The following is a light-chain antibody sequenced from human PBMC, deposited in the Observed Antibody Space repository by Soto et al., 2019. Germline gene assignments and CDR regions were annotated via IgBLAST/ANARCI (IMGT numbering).Light chain of an antibody. V-gene: IGKV4-1*01. CDR2: WAS. CDR1: QNVLYSSNNKNY. Sequence: DIVMTQSPDSLAVSLGERATINCKSSQNVLYSSNNKNYLAWYQQKPGQPPKLLIYWASTRESGVPDRFSGSGSETDFTLTISSLQAEDVAVYYCQQYYSTPLTFGGGTKVEIK. CDR3: QQYYSTPLT. J-gene: IGKJ4*01.